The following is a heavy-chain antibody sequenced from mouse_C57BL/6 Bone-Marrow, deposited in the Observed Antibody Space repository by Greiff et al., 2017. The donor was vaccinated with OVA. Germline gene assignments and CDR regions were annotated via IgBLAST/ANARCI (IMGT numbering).Heavy chain of an antibody. Sequence: EVQRVESGGGLVKPGGSLKLSCAASGFTFSSYAMSWVRQTPEKRLEWVATISDGGSYTYYPDNVKGRFTISRDNAKNNLYLQMSHLKSEDTAKYYCARDSRSDYWGQGTTLTVSS. CDR2: ISDGGSYT. J-gene: IGHJ2*01. CDR3: ARDSRSDY. CDR1: GFTFSSYA. V-gene: IGHV5-4*01.